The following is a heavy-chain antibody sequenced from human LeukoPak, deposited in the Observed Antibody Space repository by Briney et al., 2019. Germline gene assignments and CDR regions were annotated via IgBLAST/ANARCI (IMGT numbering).Heavy chain of an antibody. CDR2: ISGSGSSI. CDR1: GFTFSSHE. J-gene: IGHJ5*02. Sequence: GGSLRLSCAASGFTFSSHEMNWVRQAPGKGLEWVSYISGSGSSIHYADSVKGRFTVSRDNAKNSLYLQMNSLRAEDTAVYFCARDRSGWYKWFDPWGQGTLVTVSS. CDR3: ARDRSGWYKWFDP. D-gene: IGHD6-19*01. V-gene: IGHV3-48*03.